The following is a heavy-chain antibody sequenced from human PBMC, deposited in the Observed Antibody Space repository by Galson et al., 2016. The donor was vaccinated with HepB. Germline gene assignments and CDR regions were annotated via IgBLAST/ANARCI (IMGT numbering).Heavy chain of an antibody. CDR2: IIPFLGTI. V-gene: IGHV1-69*10. D-gene: IGHD3-10*01. J-gene: IGHJ6*02. CDR3: ARVGFGESLDYYYYGMDV. CDR1: GGTFSSYA. Sequence: SVKVSCKASGGTFSSYAISWVRQAPGQGLEWMGGIIPFLGTINYAQKLLGRVTITADKSTSTAYMELSSLRSEDTAVYYCARVGFGESLDYYYYGMDVWGQGTTVTVPS.